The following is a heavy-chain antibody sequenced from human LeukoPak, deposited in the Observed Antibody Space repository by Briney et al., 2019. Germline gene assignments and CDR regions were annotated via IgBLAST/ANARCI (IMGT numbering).Heavy chain of an antibody. CDR3: AKDDRGYSGYDPLDAFDI. CDR2: IKRETDGGTI. Sequence: GGSLRLSCAASGFTLNNAWMSWVRQAPGKGLEWLGRIKRETDGGTIDYAAPVKGRFTISRDDSRNTLYLQMNSLRAEDTAVYYCAKDDRGYSGYDPLDAFDIWGQGTMVTVSS. D-gene: IGHD5-12*01. CDR1: GFTLNNAW. J-gene: IGHJ3*02. V-gene: IGHV3-15*01.